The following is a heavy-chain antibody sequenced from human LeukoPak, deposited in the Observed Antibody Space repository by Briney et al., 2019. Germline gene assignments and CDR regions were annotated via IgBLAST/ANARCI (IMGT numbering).Heavy chain of an antibody. Sequence: SETLSLTCAVSGGSFSDYSWCRIRQTPGEGLEWIGEIYPSGGTNNNPYPLSRVSSSVDTSKNQSSLRVSSVTAADTAVYYCARVGYRYSINYWSRTGLGAYPTKYYYYMDVWGKGTTVTVSS. V-gene: IGHV4-34*01. CDR2: IYPSGGT. CDR1: GGSFSDYS. D-gene: IGHD5-18*01. J-gene: IGHJ6*03. CDR3: ARVGYRYSINYWSRTGLGAYPTKYYYYMDV.